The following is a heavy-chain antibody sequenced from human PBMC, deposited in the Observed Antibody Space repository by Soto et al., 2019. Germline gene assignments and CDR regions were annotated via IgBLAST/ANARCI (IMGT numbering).Heavy chain of an antibody. Sequence: PWETLSLTCAVYGGSFSGYYWSWIRQPPGKGLEWIGEINHSGSTNYNPSLKSRVTISVDTSKNQFSLKLSSVTAADTAVYYCARDGRYDFWSGYSRNYYYYGMDVWGQGTTVTVSS. CDR3: ARDGRYDFWSGYSRNYYYYGMDV. CDR2: INHSGST. J-gene: IGHJ6*02. CDR1: GGSFSGYY. V-gene: IGHV4-34*01. D-gene: IGHD3-3*01.